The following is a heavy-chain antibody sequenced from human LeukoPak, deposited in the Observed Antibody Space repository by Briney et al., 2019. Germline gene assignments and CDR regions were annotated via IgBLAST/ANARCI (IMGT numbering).Heavy chain of an antibody. CDR1: GFTFSSYS. Sequence: GGSLRLSCAASGFTFSSYSMNWVRQAPGKGLEWVSSISSSSSYIYYADSVKGRFTISRDNAKNSLYLQMNSLRAEDTAVYYCARDRLYSSSSEDYWGQGTLVTVSS. D-gene: IGHD6-6*01. V-gene: IGHV3-21*04. J-gene: IGHJ4*02. CDR3: ARDRLYSSSSEDY. CDR2: ISSSSSYI.